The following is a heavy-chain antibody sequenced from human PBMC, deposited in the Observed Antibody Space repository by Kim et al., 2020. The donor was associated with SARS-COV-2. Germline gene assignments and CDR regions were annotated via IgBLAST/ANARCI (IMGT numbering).Heavy chain of an antibody. D-gene: IGHD2-15*01. J-gene: IGHJ4*02. Sequence: VKGRFTISRDNSKNTLYLQMNSLKTEDTALYYGVKEAAFTTVVVDYYFDYWGQGTLVTVSS. CDR3: VKEAAFTTVVVDYYFDY. V-gene: IGHV3-30*02.